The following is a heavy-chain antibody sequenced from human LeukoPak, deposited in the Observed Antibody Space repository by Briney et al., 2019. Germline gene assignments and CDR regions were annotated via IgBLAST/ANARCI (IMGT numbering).Heavy chain of an antibody. CDR2: ISYDGSNK. V-gene: IGHV3-30*18. D-gene: IGHD3-22*01. CDR3: AKDRSSGYWRVYYYYYGMDV. J-gene: IGHJ6*02. CDR1: GFTFSSYG. Sequence: GRSLRLSCAASGFTFSSYGMHWVRQAPGKGLEWVAVISYDGSNKYYADSVKGRFTISRDNSKNTLYLQMNSLRAEDTAVYYCAKDRSSGYWRVYYYYYGMDVWGQGTTVTVSS.